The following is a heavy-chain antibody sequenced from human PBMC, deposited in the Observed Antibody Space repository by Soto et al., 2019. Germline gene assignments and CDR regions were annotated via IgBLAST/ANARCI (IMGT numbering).Heavy chain of an antibody. CDR3: TRLGVGATADY. V-gene: IGHV3-73*01. Sequence: GGSLRLSCAASGFTFSGSAMHWVRQASGKGLEWVGRIRSKANSYATAYAASVKGRFTISRDDSKNTAYLQMNSLKTEDTAVYHCTRLGVGATADYWGQGTLVTVYS. CDR1: GFTFSGSA. D-gene: IGHD1-26*01. CDR2: IRSKANSYAT. J-gene: IGHJ4*02.